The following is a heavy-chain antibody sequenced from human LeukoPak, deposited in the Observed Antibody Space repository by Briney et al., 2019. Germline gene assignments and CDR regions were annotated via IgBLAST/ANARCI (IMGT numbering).Heavy chain of an antibody. D-gene: IGHD2-2*01. CDR3: ARDYLSLGTTSCCVY. CDR1: GFTFSSYA. J-gene: IGHJ4*02. Sequence: GGSLRLSCAASGFTFSSYAMHWVRQAPGKGLEWVAVISYDGSNKYYADSVKGRFAISRDNSKNTLYVQMNSLRAEDTAVYYCARDYLSLGTTSCCVYWGQGTLVTVSS. V-gene: IGHV3-30*09. CDR2: ISYDGSNK.